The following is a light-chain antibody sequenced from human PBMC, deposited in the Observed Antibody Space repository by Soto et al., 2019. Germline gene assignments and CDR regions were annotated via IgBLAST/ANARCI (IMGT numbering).Light chain of an antibody. V-gene: IGKV2-28*01. CDR3: MQALQTPVT. Sequence: DIVMTQSPLSLPVTPGEPASISCRSSQSLLHSNGYNYLDWYLQKPGQSPQLLIYLGSNRASGVPDRFRGSGSGKDFTLKISRVEAEDVGVYYCMQALQTPVTFGQGTRLEIK. CDR2: LGS. CDR1: QSLLHSNGYNY. J-gene: IGKJ5*01.